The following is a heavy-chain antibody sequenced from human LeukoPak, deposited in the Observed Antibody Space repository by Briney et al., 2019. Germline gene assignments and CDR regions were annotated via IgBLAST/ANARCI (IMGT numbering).Heavy chain of an antibody. Sequence: ASVKVSCKASGYTFTGYYMHWVRQAPGQGLEWMGWINPNSGGTNYAQKFQGRVTITADKSTSTAYMELSSLRSEDTAVYYCARNYLGDYYDSSGYHYWGQGTLVTVSS. CDR3: ARNYLGDYYDSSGYHY. D-gene: IGHD3-22*01. V-gene: IGHV1-2*02. J-gene: IGHJ4*02. CDR2: INPNSGGT. CDR1: GYTFTGYY.